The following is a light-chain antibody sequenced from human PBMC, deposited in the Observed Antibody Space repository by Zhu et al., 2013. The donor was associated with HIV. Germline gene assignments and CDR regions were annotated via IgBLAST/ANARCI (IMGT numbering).Light chain of an antibody. V-gene: IGKV3-20*01. CDR2: GAS. Sequence: EIVLTQSPGTLSLSPGERATLSCRASQSVSTNSLAWYQQKPGQAPRLLIYGASSRATAIPDRFTGSGSGTEFTLTVSRLEPEDFAVYYCQQYGSSPRFTFGPGTKVDIK. CDR3: QQYGSSPRFT. J-gene: IGKJ3*01. CDR1: QSVSTNS.